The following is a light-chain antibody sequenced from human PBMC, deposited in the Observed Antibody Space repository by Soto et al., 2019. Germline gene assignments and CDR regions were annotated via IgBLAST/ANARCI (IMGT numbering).Light chain of an antibody. CDR3: QKFSAVPT. CDR1: PAIYNY. Sequence: DIQMTQSPSSLSASVGDRVTITCRASPAIYNYLAWYQQKPGKVPTLLISAASTLQSGVPSRFSGSRSGTDFTLTISSLQPEDVATYYCQKFSAVPTFGGGTKVEI. V-gene: IGKV1-27*01. J-gene: IGKJ4*01. CDR2: AAS.